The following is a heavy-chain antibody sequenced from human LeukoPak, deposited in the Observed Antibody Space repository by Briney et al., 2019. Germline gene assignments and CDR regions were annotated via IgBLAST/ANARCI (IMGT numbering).Heavy chain of an antibody. CDR3: ARRATIQAFDI. CDR1: GGSISSYY. J-gene: IGHJ3*02. Sequence: SSETLSLTCTVSGGSISSYYWSWIRQPPGKGLEWIGYIYYSGSTNYNPSLKSRVTISVDTSKNQFSLKLSSVTAADTAVYYCARRATIQAFDIWGQGTMVTVSS. CDR2: IYYSGST. D-gene: IGHD2-2*02. V-gene: IGHV4-59*01.